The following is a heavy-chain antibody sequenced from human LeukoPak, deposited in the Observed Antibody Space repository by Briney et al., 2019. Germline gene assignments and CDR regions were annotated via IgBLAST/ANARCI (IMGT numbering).Heavy chain of an antibody. V-gene: IGHV3-66*01. Sequence: GGSLRLSCAASGFTVSSNYMSWVRQAPGKGLEWVSVIYGGGSTYYADSVKGRFTISRDNSKNTLYLQMNSLRAEDTAVYYCARVLVVPGFDYWGQGTLVTVSS. CDR1: GFTVSSNY. CDR2: IYGGGST. CDR3: ARVLVVPGFDY. D-gene: IGHD2-8*01. J-gene: IGHJ4*02.